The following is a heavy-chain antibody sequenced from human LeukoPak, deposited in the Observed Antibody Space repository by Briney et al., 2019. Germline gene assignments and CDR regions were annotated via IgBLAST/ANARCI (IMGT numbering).Heavy chain of an antibody. Sequence: GGSLRLSCAASGFTFSSYAMSWVRQAPGKGLEWVSAISGSGGSTYYADSVKGRFTISRDNSKNTPYLQMNSLRAEDTAVYYCAKVGYGDYYYYYYGMDVWGQGTTVTVSS. CDR3: AKVGYGDYYYYYYGMDV. D-gene: IGHD4-17*01. CDR2: ISGSGGST. V-gene: IGHV3-23*01. J-gene: IGHJ6*02. CDR1: GFTFSSYA.